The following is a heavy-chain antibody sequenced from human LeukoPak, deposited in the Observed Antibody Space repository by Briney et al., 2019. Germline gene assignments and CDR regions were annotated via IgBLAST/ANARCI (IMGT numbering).Heavy chain of an antibody. CDR1: GGSISSSSYY. Sequence: SETLSLTCTVSGGSISSSSYYWGWIRQPPGKGLEWIGSIYYSGSTYYNPSLKSRVTISVDTSKNQFSLKLSSVTAADTAVYYCARRVRALYNWNHIDYWGQGTLVTVSS. CDR3: ARRVRALYNWNHIDY. J-gene: IGHJ4*02. V-gene: IGHV4-39*01. D-gene: IGHD1-20*01. CDR2: IYYSGST.